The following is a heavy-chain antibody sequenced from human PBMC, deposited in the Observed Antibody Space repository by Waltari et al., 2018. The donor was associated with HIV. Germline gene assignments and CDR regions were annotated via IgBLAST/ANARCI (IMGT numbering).Heavy chain of an antibody. CDR2: INHSGVT. V-gene: IGHV4-34*01. Sequence: QVQVQQRGAGLLKPSETLSLTCAVYGESFRGYYWSWIRQAPGKGLEWVGEINHSGVTNYKASLKSRVTISADTSKKEISLNLKSVIAADTAVYYCARSAIWCTTGNCFTTHFDTWGQGSLVTVSS. J-gene: IGHJ4*02. CDR1: GESFRGYY. D-gene: IGHD4-17*01. CDR3: ARSAIWCTTGNCFTTHFDT.